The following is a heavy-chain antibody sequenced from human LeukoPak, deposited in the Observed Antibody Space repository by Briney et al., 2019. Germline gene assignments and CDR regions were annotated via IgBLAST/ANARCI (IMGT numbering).Heavy chain of an antibody. J-gene: IGHJ4*02. CDR1: GFTFSSYA. V-gene: IGHV3-30-3*01. CDR3: ARVGTAMVTTPPYHGY. Sequence: PGGSLRLSCAASGFTFSSYAMHWVRQAPGKGLEWVAVISYDGSNKYYADSVKGRFTISRDNSKNTLYLQMNSLRAEDTAVYYCARVGTAMVTTPPYHGYWGQGTLVTVSS. D-gene: IGHD5-18*01. CDR2: ISYDGSNK.